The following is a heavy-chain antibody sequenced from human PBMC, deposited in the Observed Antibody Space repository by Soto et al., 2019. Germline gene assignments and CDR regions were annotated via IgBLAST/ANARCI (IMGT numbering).Heavy chain of an antibody. J-gene: IGHJ1*01. Sequence: QVQLQQWGAGLLKPSETLSLTCAVYGESFRGYYWSWIRQPPGKGLEWIGEINHSGSTNYNPSLKXRXTXXVDTSKNQFSLKLNSMTAADTAAYYCARGEGGFQYWGQGTRVSVSS. V-gene: IGHV4-34*01. CDR3: ARGEGGFQY. CDR1: GESFRGYY. CDR2: INHSGST.